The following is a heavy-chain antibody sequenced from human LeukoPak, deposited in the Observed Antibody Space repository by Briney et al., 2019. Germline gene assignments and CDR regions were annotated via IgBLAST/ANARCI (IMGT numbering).Heavy chain of an antibody. CDR3: VKGDGGD. CDR2: MKEDGGQR. J-gene: IGHJ4*02. CDR1: GFTLSDYW. D-gene: IGHD2-21*01. V-gene: IGHV3-7*01. Sequence: GGSPRLSCVASGFTLSDYWMNWVRQPPGKGLEWLANMKEDGGQRHYVDSVKGRFTISRDNAKNQLFLQMNNLRAEDTAVYYCVKGDGGDWGQGTLVTVSS.